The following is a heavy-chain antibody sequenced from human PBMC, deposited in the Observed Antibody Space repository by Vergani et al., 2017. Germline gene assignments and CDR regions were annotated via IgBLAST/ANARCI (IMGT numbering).Heavy chain of an antibody. J-gene: IGHJ6*03. Sequence: QVQLVQSGAEVKKPGSSVKVSCKASGGTFSSYAISWVRQAPGQGLEWMGGIIPIFGTANYAQKFQGRVTITADESTSTAYMELSSLRSEDTAGYYCARAIVVVPAAIPYYYYYMDVWGKGTTVTVSS. D-gene: IGHD2-2*02. CDR1: GGTFSSYA. CDR3: ARAIVVVPAAIPYYYYYMDV. CDR2: IIPIFGTA. V-gene: IGHV1-69*01.